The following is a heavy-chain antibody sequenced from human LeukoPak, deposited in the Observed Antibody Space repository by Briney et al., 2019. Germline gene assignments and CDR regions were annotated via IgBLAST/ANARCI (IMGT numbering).Heavy chain of an antibody. CDR2: INPNSGGT. J-gene: IGHJ4*02. Sequence: EASVKVSCKASGYTFTGYYMHWVRQAPGQGLEWMGWINPNSGGTNYAQKFQGWVTMTRDTSISTAYMELSRLRSDDTAVYYCAKGMQPAEFPFDYWGQGTLVTVSS. CDR3: AKGMQPAEFPFDY. D-gene: IGHD2/OR15-2a*01. CDR1: GYTFTGYY. V-gene: IGHV1-2*04.